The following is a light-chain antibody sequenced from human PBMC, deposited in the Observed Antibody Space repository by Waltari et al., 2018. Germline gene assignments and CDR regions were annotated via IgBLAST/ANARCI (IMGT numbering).Light chain of an antibody. CDR1: QDIGNY. V-gene: IGKV1-27*01. J-gene: IGKJ1*01. CDR2: AAS. Sequence: DIQMTQSPSSLSASVGDRVTITCRASQDIGNYLAWYQHKPGKVPKLLIYAASTLQSGVPSRFSGSGSGTDFTLTISSLQPEDVATFYCQKYYSAPRTFGQGTKVEIK. CDR3: QKYYSAPRT.